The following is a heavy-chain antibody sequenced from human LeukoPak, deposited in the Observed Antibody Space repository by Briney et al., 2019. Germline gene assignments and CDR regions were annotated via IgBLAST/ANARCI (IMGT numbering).Heavy chain of an antibody. CDR2: IYYTGKK. CDR3: VRRDTGWNYFDY. CDR1: GGSINSHY. D-gene: IGHD6-19*01. Sequence: PSETLSLTCAVSGGSINSHYWGWIRQPPGKGLQWIGDIYYTGKKNYNPYLKSRVTISLDTSKDHLSLNLTSVLAADTAIYYCVRRDTGWNYFDYWGQGILVTVSS. J-gene: IGHJ4*02. V-gene: IGHV4-59*08.